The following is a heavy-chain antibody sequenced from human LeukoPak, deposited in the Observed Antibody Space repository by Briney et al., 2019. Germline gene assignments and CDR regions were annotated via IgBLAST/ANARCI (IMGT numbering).Heavy chain of an antibody. CDR3: ARLDSGYDYDWFDP. D-gene: IGHD5-12*01. Sequence: SETLSLTCTVSGASISNTDYYWVWIRQPPGKGLQWIGSMYYSGSTYYNPSLKSRVTMSVDMSNNQFSLRLSSVTAADTAVYYCARLDSGYDYDWFDPWGQGTLVTVSS. V-gene: IGHV4-39*01. CDR1: GASISNTDYY. CDR2: MYYSGST. J-gene: IGHJ5*02.